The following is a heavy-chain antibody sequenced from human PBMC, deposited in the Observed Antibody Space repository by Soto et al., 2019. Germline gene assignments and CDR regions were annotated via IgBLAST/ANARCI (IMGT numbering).Heavy chain of an antibody. D-gene: IGHD3-10*01. Sequence: WTWIRQSPGKVLEWIGYIYYGGTSNYHSSLKGRVTVSVDMSTNQFSLTLNSVTAADTAVYYCAMYYGHGQDYWGQGTLVTVSS. J-gene: IGHJ4*02. CDR3: AMYYGHGQDY. V-gene: IGHV4-59*01. CDR2: IYYGGTS.